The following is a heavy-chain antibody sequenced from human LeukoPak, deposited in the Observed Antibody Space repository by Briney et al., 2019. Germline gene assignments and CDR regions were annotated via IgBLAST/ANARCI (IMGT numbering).Heavy chain of an antibody. D-gene: IGHD4-17*01. J-gene: IGHJ4*02. CDR1: SDSFSSGGYY. Sequence: SETLSLSCTVSSDSFSSGGYYWGWIRQPAGKGLEFIRYINKKGVTFYNPPHKSRASISIDTSKNQFSLKLTSVTAADTAVYFCAREHKSYGDYPYYFDSWGQGNLVTVSS. CDR3: AREHKSYGDYPYYFDS. CDR2: INKKGVT. V-gene: IGHV4-30-4*01.